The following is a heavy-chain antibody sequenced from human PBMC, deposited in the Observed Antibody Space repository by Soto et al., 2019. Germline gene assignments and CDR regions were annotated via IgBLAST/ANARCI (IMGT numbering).Heavy chain of an antibody. V-gene: IGHV1-69*01. CDR1: GGTFSSYA. CDR3: VRSQGSSMSVGIYYYSSYGMEG. J-gene: IGHJ6*04. CDR2: IIPISGTA. Sequence: QVQLVQSGAEVKKPGSSVKVSCKASGGTFSSYAISWVRQAPGQGLEWMGGIIPISGTANYAQKFQGRVTITADESTSTAYMELSRLRSEDTAVYYCVRSQGSSMSVGIYYYSSYGMEGWGNGTRVTVSS. D-gene: IGHD2-2*01.